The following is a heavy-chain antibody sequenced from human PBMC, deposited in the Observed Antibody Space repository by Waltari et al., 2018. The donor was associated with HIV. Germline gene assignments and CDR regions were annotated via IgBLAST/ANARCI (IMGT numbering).Heavy chain of an antibody. J-gene: IGHJ3*02. CDR3: ARQFILGSSYKAAFDI. CDR1: TNSVTTFG. V-gene: IGHV5-51*01. CDR2: IYSGSSDA. D-gene: IGHD3-10*01. Sequence: EGQLVQSGAEVKAPGESLTNPCNGPTNSVTTFGIPWVRQMSGKGLEWMGSIYSGSSDATDSPSFQGRVTISAVKSSATAFLHLNSLKASDSGNYYCARQFILGSSYKAAFDIWGQGTLVTVSS.